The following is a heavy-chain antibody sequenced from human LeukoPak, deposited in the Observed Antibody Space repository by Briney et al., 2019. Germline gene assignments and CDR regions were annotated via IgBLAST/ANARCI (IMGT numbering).Heavy chain of an antibody. CDR2: IYYSGST. CDR1: GGSISSYY. V-gene: IGHV4-59*01. Sequence: SETLSLTCTVSGGSISSYYWSWIRQPPGKGLEWIGYIYYSGSTNYNPSLKSRVTISVDTSKNQFSLKLSSVTAADTAVYYCARGTYSSSWYDYWGQGALVTVSS. J-gene: IGHJ4*02. D-gene: IGHD6-13*01. CDR3: ARGTYSSSWYDY.